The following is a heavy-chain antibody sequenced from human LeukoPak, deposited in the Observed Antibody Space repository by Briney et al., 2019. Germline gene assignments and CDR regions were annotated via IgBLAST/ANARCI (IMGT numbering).Heavy chain of an antibody. Sequence: GGSLRLSCAASGFTFSSYAMSWVRQAPGKGLEWVSAISGSGGSTYYADSVKGRFTISRDNSKNTLYLQMNSLRAEDTAVYSCAKVYYYGSGTYSYYFDSWGQGTLVTVSS. CDR2: ISGSGGST. D-gene: IGHD3-10*01. CDR3: AKVYYYGSGTYSYYFDS. J-gene: IGHJ4*02. CDR1: GFTFSSYA. V-gene: IGHV3-23*01.